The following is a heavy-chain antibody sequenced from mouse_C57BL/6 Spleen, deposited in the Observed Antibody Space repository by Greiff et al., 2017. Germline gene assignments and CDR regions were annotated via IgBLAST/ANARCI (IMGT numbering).Heavy chain of an antibody. J-gene: IGHJ1*03. CDR2: FYPGSGSI. Sequence: QVQLQQSGAELVKPGASVKLSCKASGYTFTEYTIHWVKQRSGQGLEWIGWFYPGSGSIKYNEKFKDKATLTADKSSSTVYMELSRLTSEDSAVYFCARHEEGYYGSSSYWYFDVWGTGTTVTVSS. CDR1: GYTFTEYT. CDR3: ARHEEGYYGSSSYWYFDV. V-gene: IGHV1-62-2*01. D-gene: IGHD1-1*01.